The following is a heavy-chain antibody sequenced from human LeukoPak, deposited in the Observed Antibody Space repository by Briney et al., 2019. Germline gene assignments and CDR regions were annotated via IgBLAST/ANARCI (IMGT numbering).Heavy chain of an antibody. D-gene: IGHD4-17*01. CDR3: AKATGTTVTVSPNY. V-gene: IGHV3-23*01. J-gene: IGHJ4*02. CDR1: GFTFSNYA. Sequence: GGSLRLSCAASGFTFSNYAMSWVRQAPGKGLEWVSAIGTGGSSTYYADSVMGRFTISRDNSKNTLYLQMNSLRAEDTAVYYCAKATGTTVTVSPNYWGQGALVTVSS. CDR2: IGTGGSST.